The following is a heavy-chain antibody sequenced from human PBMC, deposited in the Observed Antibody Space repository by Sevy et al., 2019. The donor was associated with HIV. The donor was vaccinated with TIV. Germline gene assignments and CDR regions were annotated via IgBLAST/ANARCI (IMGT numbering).Heavy chain of an antibody. Sequence: GGSLRLSCVASGFMFSRYGMHWARQAPGKGLEWVAVISHDGSDKEYADSVKGRFTISRDNSKDTVYLQMNSLGLEDTAVYYCANSRGRYEGSSWLYYYYIMDVWGQGTTVTVSS. J-gene: IGHJ6*02. CDR3: ANSRGRYEGSSWLYYYYIMDV. D-gene: IGHD6-13*01. V-gene: IGHV3-30*18. CDR2: ISHDGSDK. CDR1: GFMFSRYG.